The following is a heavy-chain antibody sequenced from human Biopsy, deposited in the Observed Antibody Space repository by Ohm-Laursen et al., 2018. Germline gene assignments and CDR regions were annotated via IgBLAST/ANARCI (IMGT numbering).Heavy chain of an antibody. CDR1: GDSISSYY. J-gene: IGHJ2*01. V-gene: IGHV4-59*01. Sequence: SETLSLTCTVSGDSISSYYWSWIRQPPGKGLQWIGYVYYTGSTDYNPSLQSRVTISVDTSKNHFSLRLRSVTPADTAIYYCARDRGYYSDRTVPGYFDLWRRGTLVTVSS. CDR3: ARDRGYYSDRTVPGYFDL. CDR2: VYYTGST. D-gene: IGHD3-22*01.